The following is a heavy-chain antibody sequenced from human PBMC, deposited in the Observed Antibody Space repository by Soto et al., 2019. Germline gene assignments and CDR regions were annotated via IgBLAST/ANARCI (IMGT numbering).Heavy chain of an antibody. CDR2: INPSGGST. J-gene: IGHJ3*02. V-gene: IGHV1-46*01. Sequence: GASVKVSCKASGYTFTSYYMHWVRQAPGQGLEWMGIINPSGGSTSYAQKFQGRVTMTRDTSTSTVYMELSSLRSEDTAVYYCARVDYCSGGSCHAFDIWGQGTIVTVSS. CDR1: GYTFTSYY. CDR3: ARVDYCSGGSCHAFDI. D-gene: IGHD2-15*01.